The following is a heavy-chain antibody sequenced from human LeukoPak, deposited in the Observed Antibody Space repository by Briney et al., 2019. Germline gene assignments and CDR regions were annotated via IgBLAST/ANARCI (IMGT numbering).Heavy chain of an antibody. Sequence: GRSLRLSCAASGFAFSSYAMHWVRQAPGKGLEWVAVISYDGSNKYYADSVKGRFTISRDNSKNTLYLQMNSLRAEDTAVYYCARGFYYVLWGDYWGQGTLVTVSS. CDR2: ISYDGSNK. CDR1: GFAFSSYA. CDR3: ARGFYYVLWGDY. D-gene: IGHD3-10*02. J-gene: IGHJ4*02. V-gene: IGHV3-30-3*01.